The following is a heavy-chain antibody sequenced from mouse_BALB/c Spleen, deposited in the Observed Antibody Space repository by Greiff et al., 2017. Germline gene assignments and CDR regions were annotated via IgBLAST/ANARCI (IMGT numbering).Heavy chain of an antibody. CDR1: GFTFSSYA. V-gene: IGHV5-6-5*01. Sequence: EVQVVESGGGLVKPGGSLKLSCAASGFTFSSYAMSWVRQTPEKRLEWVASISSGGSTYYPDSVKGRFTISRDNARNILYLQMSSLRSEDTAMYYCARGGGNFAYWGQGTLVTVSA. D-gene: IGHD2-1*01. CDR3: ARGGGNFAY. J-gene: IGHJ3*01. CDR2: ISSGGST.